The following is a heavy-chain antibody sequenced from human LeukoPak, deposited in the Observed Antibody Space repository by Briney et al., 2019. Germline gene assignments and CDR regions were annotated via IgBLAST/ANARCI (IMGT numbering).Heavy chain of an antibody. J-gene: IGHJ5*02. CDR2: IIPILGIA. D-gene: IGHD1-1*01. CDR3: ARDGTGLRLGP. CDR1: GGTFSSYA. V-gene: IGHV1-69*04. Sequence: GASVKVSCKASGGTFSSYAISWVRQAPGQGLEWMGRIIPILGIANYAQKFQGRVTITADKSTSTAYMELSSLRSEDTAVYYCARDGTGLRLGPWGQGTLVTVSS.